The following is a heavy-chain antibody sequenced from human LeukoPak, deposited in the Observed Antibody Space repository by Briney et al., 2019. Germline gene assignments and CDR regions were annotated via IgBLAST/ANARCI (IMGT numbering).Heavy chain of an antibody. CDR1: GGSISNYY. Sequence: SETLSLTCTVSGGSISNYYWSWIRQPPGKGLEWIGYIYNSGSTNYNPSLESRVTISVDTPKNQFSLKLASVAAADTALYYCARRGSSGSPEVLWGRGTLVTVSS. J-gene: IGHJ4*02. V-gene: IGHV4-59*08. CDR2: IYNSGST. CDR3: ARRGSSGSPEVL. D-gene: IGHD3-22*01.